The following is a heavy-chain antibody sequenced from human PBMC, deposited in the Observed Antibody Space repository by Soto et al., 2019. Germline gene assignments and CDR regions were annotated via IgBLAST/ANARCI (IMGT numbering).Heavy chain of an antibody. CDR1: GYTFTSYY. CDR3: ARDRRKGDVGRSSPGYRLAV. D-gene: IGHD2-15*01. J-gene: IGHJ6*02. CDR2: INPSGGST. Sequence: ASVKVSCKASGYTFTSYYMHWVRQAPGQGLEWMGIINPSGGSTSYAQKFQGRVTMTRDTSTSTVYMELSSLRSEDTAVYYCARDRRKGDVGRSSPGYRLAVWGQGTTVTVSS. V-gene: IGHV1-46*01.